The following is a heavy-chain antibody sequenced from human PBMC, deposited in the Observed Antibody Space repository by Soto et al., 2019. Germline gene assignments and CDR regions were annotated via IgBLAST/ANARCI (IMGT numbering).Heavy chain of an antibody. CDR1: GGTFSSYA. D-gene: IGHD2-2*02. J-gene: IGHJ4*02. CDR3: ARSPHQLLYSPFDY. V-gene: IGHV1-69*13. CDR2: IIPIFGTA. Sequence: SVKVSCKASGGTFSSYAISWVRQAPGQGLEWMGGIIPIFGTANYAQKFQGRVTITADESTSTAYMELSSLRSEDTAVYYCARSPHQLLYSPFDYLGQGTMVTVYS.